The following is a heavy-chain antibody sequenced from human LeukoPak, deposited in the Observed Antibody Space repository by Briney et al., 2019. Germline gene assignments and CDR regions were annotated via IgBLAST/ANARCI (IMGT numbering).Heavy chain of an antibody. CDR1: GGSISSGGYF. CDR2: IYYSGST. Sequence: SETLSLTCAVSGGSISSGGYFWSWIRQHPGKGLEWIGYIYYSGSTYYNPSLKSRVTISVDTSKNQPSLNLNSVTAADTAVYYCARAPVATRHFDYWGQGTLVTVSS. V-gene: IGHV4-31*11. D-gene: IGHD5-12*01. CDR3: ARAPVATRHFDY. J-gene: IGHJ4*02.